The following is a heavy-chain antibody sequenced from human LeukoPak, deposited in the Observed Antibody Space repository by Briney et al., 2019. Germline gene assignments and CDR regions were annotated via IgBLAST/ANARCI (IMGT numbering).Heavy chain of an antibody. CDR3: AKDYYDSYYFDY. D-gene: IGHD3-22*01. Sequence: PGGSLRLSCAASGFTFSSYGMSWVRQAPGKGLEWVSAISGGGGTTYYADSVKGRFTISRDNSKNMLYVQMNSLRAEDTAVYYCAKDYYDSYYFDYWGQGTLVTVSS. CDR1: GFTFSSYG. CDR2: ISGGGGTT. V-gene: IGHV3-23*01. J-gene: IGHJ4*02.